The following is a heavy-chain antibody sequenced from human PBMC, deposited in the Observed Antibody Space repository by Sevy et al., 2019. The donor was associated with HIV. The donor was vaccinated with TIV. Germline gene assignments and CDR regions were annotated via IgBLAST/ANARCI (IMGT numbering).Heavy chain of an antibody. CDR3: AKGRIPSIGTVGPFDS. V-gene: IGHV3-23*01. CDR1: GFSLSNYA. D-gene: IGHD6-6*01. Sequence: GGSLRLSCVASGFSLSNYAVSWVRQAPGKGLEWISTKTGSAGVTYYADSVKGRFTISRDNSKNTLFLQMNSLRAEDTALYYCAKGRIPSIGTVGPFDSWGQGTLVTVSS. CDR2: KTGSAGVT. J-gene: IGHJ4*02.